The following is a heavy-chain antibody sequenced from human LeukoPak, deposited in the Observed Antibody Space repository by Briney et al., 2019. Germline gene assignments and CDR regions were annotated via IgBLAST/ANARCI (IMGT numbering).Heavy chain of an antibody. J-gene: IGHJ4*02. CDR1: GYTFTSYA. D-gene: IGHD5-18*01. V-gene: IGHV1-3*01. CDR3: ARREIGYGYIY. Sequence: GASVKVSCKASGYTFTSYAMHWVRQAPGQRLEWMGWINAGNGNTKYSQKFQGRVTITRDTSASTAYMELSSLRSDDTAVYYCARREIGYGYIYWGQGTLVTVSS. CDR2: INAGNGNT.